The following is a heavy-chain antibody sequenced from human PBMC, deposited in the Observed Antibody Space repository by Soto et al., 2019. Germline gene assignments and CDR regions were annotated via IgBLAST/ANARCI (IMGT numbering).Heavy chain of an antibody. V-gene: IGHV3-53*01. CDR1: GFTVSSNY. J-gene: IGHJ6*02. D-gene: IGHD3-10*01. CDR2: IYSGGST. Sequence: GGSLRLSCAASGFTVSSNYMSWVRQAPGKGLEWVSVIYSGGSTYYADSVKGRFTISRDNAKNSLYLQMNSLRAEDTAVYYCARDFYYYGSGTHGMDVWGQGTTVTVSS. CDR3: ARDFYYYGSGTHGMDV.